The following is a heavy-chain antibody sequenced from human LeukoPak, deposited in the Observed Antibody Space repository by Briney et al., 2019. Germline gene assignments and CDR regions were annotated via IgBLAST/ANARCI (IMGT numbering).Heavy chain of an antibody. J-gene: IGHJ4*02. Sequence: GGSLRLSCAASGFTFSSYAMHWVRQAPGKGLEYVSAISSNGDSTYYANSVMGRFTISRDNSKNTLYLQMGSLRVEDMAVYYCARVGDSSYFDYWGQGTSVTVSS. CDR3: ARVGDSSYFDY. D-gene: IGHD3-22*01. CDR1: GFTFSSYA. CDR2: ISSNGDST. V-gene: IGHV3-64*01.